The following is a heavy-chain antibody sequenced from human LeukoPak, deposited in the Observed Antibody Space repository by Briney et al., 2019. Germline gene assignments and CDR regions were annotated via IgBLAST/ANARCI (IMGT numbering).Heavy chain of an antibody. CDR2: ISYDGSKK. D-gene: IGHD1-26*01. CDR1: GFTFSNYA. CDR3: AKGRELLSNYYYYYMDV. Sequence: GGSLRLSCAASGFTFSNYAMHWVRQAPGKGLEWVAVISYDGSKKDYADSVKGRFTISRDNSKNTLYLQMNSLRAEDTAVYYCAKGRELLSNYYYYYMDVWGKGPRSPSP. J-gene: IGHJ6*03. V-gene: IGHV3-30*04.